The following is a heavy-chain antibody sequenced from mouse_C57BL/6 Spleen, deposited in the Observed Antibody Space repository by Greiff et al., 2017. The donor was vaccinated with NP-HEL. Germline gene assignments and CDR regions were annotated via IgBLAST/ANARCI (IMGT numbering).Heavy chain of an antibody. CDR3: ASTMVTRKVNY. CDR1: GYTFTDYN. V-gene: IGHV1-22*01. CDR2: INPNNGGT. Sequence: EVQLQQSGPELVKPGASVKISCKASGYTFTDYNMHWVKQSHGKSLEWIGYINPNNGGTSYNQKFKGKATLTVNKSSSTAYMELRSLTSEDSAVYYCASTMVTRKVNYWGQGTTLTVSS. D-gene: IGHD2-2*01. J-gene: IGHJ2*01.